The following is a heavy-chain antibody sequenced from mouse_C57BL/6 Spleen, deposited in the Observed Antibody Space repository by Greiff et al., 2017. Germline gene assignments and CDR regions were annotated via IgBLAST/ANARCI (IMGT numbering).Heavy chain of an antibody. CDR1: GYAFSSSW. D-gene: IGHD2-3*01. Sequence: VKLVESGPELVKPGASVKISCKASGYAFSSSWMNWLKQRPGKGLEWIGRIYPGDGDTNYNGKFKGKATLTADKSSSTAYMQLSSLTSEDSAVYFCARGGDGYYFDYWGQGTTLTVSS. V-gene: IGHV1-82*01. CDR2: IYPGDGDT. CDR3: ARGGDGYYFDY. J-gene: IGHJ2*01.